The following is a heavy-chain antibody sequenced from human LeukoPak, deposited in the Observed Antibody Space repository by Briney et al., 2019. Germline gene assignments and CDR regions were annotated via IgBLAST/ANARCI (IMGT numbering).Heavy chain of an antibody. CDR2: IYYSGST. V-gene: IGHV4-61*01. Sequence: PSETLSLTCTVSGGSVSSGSYYWSWIRQPPGKGLGWIGYIYYSGSTNYNPSLKSRVTISVDTSKNQFSLKLSSVTAADTAVYYCATVNRGYCSGGSCYSFAFDIWGQGTMVTVSS. D-gene: IGHD2-15*01. CDR1: GGSVSSGSYY. CDR3: ATVNRGYCSGGSCYSFAFDI. J-gene: IGHJ3*02.